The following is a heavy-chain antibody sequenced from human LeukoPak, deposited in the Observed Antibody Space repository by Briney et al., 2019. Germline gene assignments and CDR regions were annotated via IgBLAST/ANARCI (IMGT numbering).Heavy chain of an antibody. V-gene: IGHV1-3*01. Sequence: GASVKVSCKASGYTFTSYAMHWVRQAPGQRLEWMGWINAGNGNAKYSQKFQGRVTITRDTSASTADMELSSLRSEDTAVYYCARRPLPGSSSPIDYWGQGTLVTVSS. CDR2: INAGNGNA. D-gene: IGHD6-13*01. CDR1: GYTFTSYA. CDR3: ARRPLPGSSSPIDY. J-gene: IGHJ4*02.